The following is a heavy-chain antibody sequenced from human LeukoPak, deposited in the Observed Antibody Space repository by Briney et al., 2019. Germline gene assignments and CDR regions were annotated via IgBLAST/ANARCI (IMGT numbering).Heavy chain of an antibody. CDR2: ISGSGGSS. J-gene: IGHJ6*03. D-gene: IGHD3-10*01. CDR1: GFTFSSYG. CDR3: ATVRRGFGESSKYYSYYYMDV. Sequence: GGSLRLSCAASGFTFSSYGMSWVRQAPGKGLEWVSAISGSGGSSYYADYVKGRFTISRDNAKSSMWLQMNSLRDEDTAVYYCATVRRGFGESSKYYSYYYMDVWGKGTTVTISS. V-gene: IGHV3-23*01.